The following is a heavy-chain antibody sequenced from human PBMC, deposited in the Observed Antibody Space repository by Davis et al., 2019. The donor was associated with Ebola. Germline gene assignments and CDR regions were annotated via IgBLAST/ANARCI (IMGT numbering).Heavy chain of an antibody. CDR1: GFPFSIYS. J-gene: IGHJ4*02. V-gene: IGHV3-48*04. Sequence: PGGSLRLSCAASGFPFSIYSMNWVRQAPGKGLEWVSHIGGGSGAMYFADSVKGRFTISRDNAKNSLYLQMNSLRAEDTAVYYCARGTGAKGYWGQGTLVTVSS. D-gene: IGHD1-26*01. CDR3: ARGTGAKGY. CDR2: IGGGSGAM.